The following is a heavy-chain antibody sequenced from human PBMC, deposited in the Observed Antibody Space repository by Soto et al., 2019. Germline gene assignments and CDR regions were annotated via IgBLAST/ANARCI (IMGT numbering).Heavy chain of an antibody. CDR1: GFTFTSYA. J-gene: IGHJ6*02. CDR3: ASQPSGYTSGWYAGYYGLDA. V-gene: IGHV3-30-3*01. Sequence: GGSLRFSCEASGFTFTSYAMHWVRQAPGKGLEWVAVISFDGSNKYYADSVKGQFTISRDNSKDTLYLQMNGLRAEDTAVYYCASQPSGYTSGWYAGYYGLDAWGQGTTVTVSS. CDR2: ISFDGSNK. D-gene: IGHD6-19*01.